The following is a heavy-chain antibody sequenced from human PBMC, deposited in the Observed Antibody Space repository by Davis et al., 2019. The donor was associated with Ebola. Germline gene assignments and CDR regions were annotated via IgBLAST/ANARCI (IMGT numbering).Heavy chain of an antibody. CDR3: ARASHYDRDY. J-gene: IGHJ4*02. V-gene: IGHV1-46*01. CDR2: INPSGDDT. D-gene: IGHD3-22*01. Sequence: AASVKVSCKASGYTFITYGINWLRQAPGQGLEWMGRINPSGDDTIYAQKFQGRVTMFSDTSTSTAYMELSSLRSEDTAVYYCARASHYDRDYWGQGTLVTVSS. CDR1: GYTFITYG.